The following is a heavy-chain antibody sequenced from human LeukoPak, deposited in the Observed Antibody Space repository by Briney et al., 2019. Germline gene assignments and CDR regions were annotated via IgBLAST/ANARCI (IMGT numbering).Heavy chain of an antibody. CDR2: INHSGST. CDR3: ARAGYSSSWYHYYYMDV. D-gene: IGHD6-13*01. Sequence: SETLSLTCAVYGGSFSGYYWSWIRQPPGKGLEWIGEINHSGSTNYNPSLKSRVTISVDTSKNQLSLKLSSVTAADTAVYYCARAGYSSSWYHYYYMDVWGKGTTVTVSS. V-gene: IGHV4-34*01. J-gene: IGHJ6*03. CDR1: GGSFSGYY.